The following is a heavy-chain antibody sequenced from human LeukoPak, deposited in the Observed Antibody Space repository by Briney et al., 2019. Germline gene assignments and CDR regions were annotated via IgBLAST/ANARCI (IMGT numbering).Heavy chain of an antibody. CDR2: ISAYNGNT. V-gene: IGHV1-18*01. D-gene: IGHD3-3*01. CDR3: ARDLLITIFGVVIGNFDY. CDR1: GYTFTSYA. J-gene: IGHJ4*02. Sequence: GASVKVSCKASGYTFTSYAMNWVRQAPGQGLEWMGWISAYNGNTNYAQKLQGRVTMTTDTSTSTAYMELRSLRSDDTAVYYCARDLLITIFGVVIGNFDYWGQGTLVTVSS.